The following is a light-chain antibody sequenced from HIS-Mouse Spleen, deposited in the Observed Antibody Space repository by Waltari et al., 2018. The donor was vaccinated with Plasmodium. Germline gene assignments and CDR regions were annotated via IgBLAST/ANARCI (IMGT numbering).Light chain of an antibody. V-gene: IGLV1-44*01. J-gene: IGLJ2*01. CDR2: SNN. CDR1: RSNIVSKP. CDR3: AAWDDSLNGPV. Sequence: QSVLTQPPSASGTPGQRVTSSCSGSRSNIVSKPVNWYQQRPGTAPKLLIYSNNQRPSGVPDRFSGSKSGTSASLAISGLQSEDEADYYCAAWDDSLNGPVFGGGTKLTVL.